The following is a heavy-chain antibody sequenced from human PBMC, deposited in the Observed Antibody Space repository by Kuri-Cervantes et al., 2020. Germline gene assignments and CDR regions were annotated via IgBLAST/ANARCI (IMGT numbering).Heavy chain of an antibody. Sequence: GESLKISCKGYGYSFITYWIGWVRQMPGKGLEWMAFIRYDGSNKYYVDSVKGRFTISRDIAKNSLYLQMNSLRAEDTAVYYCARDREDIVLVPAASRKRSYYMDVWGKGTTVTVSS. V-gene: IGHV3-7*04. CDR2: IRYDGSNK. CDR1: GYSFITYW. D-gene: IGHD2-2*01. CDR3: ARDREDIVLVPAASRKRSYYMDV. J-gene: IGHJ6*03.